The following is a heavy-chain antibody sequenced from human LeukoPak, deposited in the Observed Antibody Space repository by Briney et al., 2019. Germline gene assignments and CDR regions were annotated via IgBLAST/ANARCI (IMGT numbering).Heavy chain of an antibody. CDR1: GGSISSYY. J-gene: IGHJ4*02. CDR2: INHSGST. D-gene: IGHD5-12*01. CDR3: ARALRLLDY. V-gene: IGHV4-34*01. Sequence: PSETLSLTCTVSGGSISSYYWSWIRQPPGKGLEWIGEINHSGSTNYNPSLKSRVTISVDTSKNQFSLKLSSVTAADTAVYYCARALRLLDYWGQGTLVTVSS.